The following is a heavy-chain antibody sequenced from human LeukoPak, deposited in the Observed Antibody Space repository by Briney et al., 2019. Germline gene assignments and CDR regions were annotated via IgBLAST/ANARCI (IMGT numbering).Heavy chain of an antibody. D-gene: IGHD6-25*01. CDR3: ATDGGPFDH. CDR1: GFRFSSYW. Sequence: GGSLRLSCAASGFRFSSYWMSWVRQAPGRGLEWVANIKQDGSEKYYVDSVKGRFTISRDNAKNSVYLQMNSLRAEDTAVYYCATDGGPFDHWGQGTLVTVSS. V-gene: IGHV3-7*01. J-gene: IGHJ4*02. CDR2: IKQDGSEK.